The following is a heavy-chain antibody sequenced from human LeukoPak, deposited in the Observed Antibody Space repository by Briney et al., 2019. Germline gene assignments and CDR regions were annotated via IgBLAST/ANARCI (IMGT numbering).Heavy chain of an antibody. J-gene: IGHJ6*03. D-gene: IGHD3-3*01. CDR1: GVNFGSYG. CDR3: AKDDNWRGSYNYYYMDV. Sequence: GGSLRLSCAASGVNFGSYGMHWVRQAPGVGLEWVAVIWYDGSSEQYADSVKGRFTISRDNSRDTLYLQMNSLRAEDTAVYYCAKDDNWRGSYNYYYMDVWGKGTSVTVSS. CDR2: IWYDGSSE. V-gene: IGHV3-33*06.